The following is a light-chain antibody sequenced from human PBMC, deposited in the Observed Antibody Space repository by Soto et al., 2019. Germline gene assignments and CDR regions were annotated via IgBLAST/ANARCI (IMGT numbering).Light chain of an antibody. Sequence: DIQMTQSPSTLSGSVGDRVTITCRASQTISSWLSWYQQKPGKAPKLLIYKASTLKSGVPSRFSGSGSGTDFTLTISRLEPEDFAVYYCQQYGTSQWTFGQGTKVDIK. CDR1: QTISSW. CDR2: KAS. J-gene: IGKJ1*01. V-gene: IGKV1-5*03. CDR3: QQYGTSQWT.